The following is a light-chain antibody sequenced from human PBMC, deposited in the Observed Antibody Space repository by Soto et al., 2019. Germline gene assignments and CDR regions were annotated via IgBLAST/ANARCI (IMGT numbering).Light chain of an antibody. CDR3: SSFTTSSTWV. CDR1: SSDVGKYRY. Sequence: QSALTQSASVSGSPGQSIAISCTGTSSDVGKYRYVSWFQQYPGNAPKLMIYEVSNRPSWVSNRFSGSKSGNTASLTISGLQGEDEADYYCSSFTTSSTWVFGGGTKLTVL. CDR2: EVS. V-gene: IGLV2-14*01. J-gene: IGLJ3*02.